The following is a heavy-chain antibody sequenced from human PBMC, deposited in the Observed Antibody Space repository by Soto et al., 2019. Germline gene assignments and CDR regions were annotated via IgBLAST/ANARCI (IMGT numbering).Heavy chain of an antibody. V-gene: IGHV4-59*01. D-gene: IGHD3-3*01. Sequence: SETLSLTCTVSGGSISSYYWSWIRQPPGKGLEWIGYIYYSGSTNYNPSLKSRVTISVDTSKNQFSLKLSSVTAADTAVYYCARDTYDFWSGYAGGKYYYYMDVWGKGTTVTVSS. CDR1: GGSISSYY. CDR2: IYYSGST. CDR3: ARDTYDFWSGYAGGKYYYYMDV. J-gene: IGHJ6*03.